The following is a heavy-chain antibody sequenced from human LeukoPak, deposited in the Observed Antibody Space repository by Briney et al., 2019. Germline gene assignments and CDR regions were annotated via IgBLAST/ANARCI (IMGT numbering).Heavy chain of an antibody. Sequence: GGSLRLSCAASGFTFSSYAMSWVRQAPGKGLEWVSYISSSGRTMYYADSVKGRFTVSRDNAKNSLYLQMNSLRAEDTAIYYCARDNYSGSRYFDHWGQGTPVTVSS. CDR1: GFTFSSYA. D-gene: IGHD1-26*01. V-gene: IGHV3-48*04. CDR2: ISSSGRTM. J-gene: IGHJ4*02. CDR3: ARDNYSGSRYFDH.